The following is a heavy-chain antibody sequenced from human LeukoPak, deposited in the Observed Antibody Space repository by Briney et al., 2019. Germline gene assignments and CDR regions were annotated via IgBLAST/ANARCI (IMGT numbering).Heavy chain of an antibody. J-gene: IGHJ4*02. CDR3: ARAGDYGGPAH. V-gene: IGHV4-59*01. D-gene: IGHD4-23*01. CDR1: GGSISSYY. CDR2: IYYSGST. Sequence: SETLSLTCTVSGGSISSYYWSWIRQPPGKGLEWIGYIYYSGSTNYNPSLKSRVTISVDTSKNQFSLKLSPVTAADRAVYYCARAGDYGGPAHWGQGTLVTVSS.